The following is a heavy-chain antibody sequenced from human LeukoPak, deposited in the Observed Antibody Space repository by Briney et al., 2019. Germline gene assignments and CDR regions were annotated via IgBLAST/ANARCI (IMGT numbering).Heavy chain of an antibody. Sequence: GGSLRLSCAASGFTFITYWMHWVRQAPGKGLVWVSRINNDGSNTNYAGSVKGRFTISRDNAKNTLYLQMNSLRAEDTAVYYCARPSVAGPYFDFWGQGTLVTVSS. CDR3: ARPSVAGPYFDF. CDR2: INNDGSNT. D-gene: IGHD6-19*01. J-gene: IGHJ4*02. V-gene: IGHV3-74*01. CDR1: GFTFITYW.